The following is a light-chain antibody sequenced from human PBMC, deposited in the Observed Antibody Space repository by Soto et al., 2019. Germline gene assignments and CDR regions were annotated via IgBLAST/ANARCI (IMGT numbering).Light chain of an antibody. CDR1: QSISSW. CDR3: QQYNSYT. CDR2: KAS. Sequence: DIQMTQSPSTLSASVGDRVTITCRASQSISSWLAWYQQKPGKAPKLLIYKASSLESGVPSRFSGSGSGTEFTLTISSLQPDDFATYYCQQYNSYTFGQGTKLKIK. V-gene: IGKV1-5*03. J-gene: IGKJ2*01.